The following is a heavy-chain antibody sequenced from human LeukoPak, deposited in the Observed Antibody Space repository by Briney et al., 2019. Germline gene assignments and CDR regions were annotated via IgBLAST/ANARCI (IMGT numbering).Heavy chain of an antibody. CDR3: ARANYYDSSGYYY. Sequence: KRGGSLRLSCAASGFTFSSYSMNWVRQAPGKGLEWVSSISSSSSYIYYADSVKGRFAISRDNAKNSLYLQMNSLRAEDTAVYYCARANYYDSSGYYYWGQGTLVTVSS. CDR1: GFTFSSYS. CDR2: ISSSSSYI. J-gene: IGHJ4*02. V-gene: IGHV3-21*01. D-gene: IGHD3-22*01.